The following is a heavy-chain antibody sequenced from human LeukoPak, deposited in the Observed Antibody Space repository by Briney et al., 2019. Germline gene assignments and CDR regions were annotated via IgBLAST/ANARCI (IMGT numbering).Heavy chain of an antibody. CDR2: ISTNGGNT. CDR1: GFTFSSYA. D-gene: IGHD4-17*01. V-gene: IGHV3-64*01. Sequence: GGSLRLSCAADGFTFSSYAMHWVRQAPGKGLEYVSSISTNGGNTYYANSVKGRLTISRENSKTMLYLQTRTLRADRMALYSCSRDSITTVTLYTFGDYWGQGTLVTVSS. J-gene: IGHJ4*02. CDR3: SRDSITTVTLYTFGDY.